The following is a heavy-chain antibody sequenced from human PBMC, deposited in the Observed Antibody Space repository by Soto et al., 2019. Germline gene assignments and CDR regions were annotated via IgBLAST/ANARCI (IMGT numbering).Heavy chain of an antibody. CDR3: ARVIKYGDYSRWFDP. D-gene: IGHD4-17*01. Sequence: ASVKVSCKASGNTFTSYYMHWVRQAPGQGLEWMGIINPSSGSTSYAQKFQGRVTMTRDTSTSTVYMELSSLRSEDTAVYFCARVIKYGDYSRWFDPWCQGKLVNVS. J-gene: IGHJ5*02. V-gene: IGHV1-46*01. CDR2: INPSSGST. CDR1: GNTFTSYY.